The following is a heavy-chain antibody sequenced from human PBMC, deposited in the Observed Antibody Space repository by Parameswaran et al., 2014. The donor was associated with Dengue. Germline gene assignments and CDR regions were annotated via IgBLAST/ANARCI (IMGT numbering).Heavy chain of an antibody. Sequence: VRQMPGKGLEWMGIINPSGGSTSYAQKFQGRVTMTRDTSTSTVYMELSSLRSEDTAVYYCARSFTVSYGMDVWGQGTTVTVSS. V-gene: IGHV1-46*01. CDR2: INPSGGST. J-gene: IGHJ6*02. D-gene: IGHD4-17*01. CDR3: ARSFTVSYGMDV.